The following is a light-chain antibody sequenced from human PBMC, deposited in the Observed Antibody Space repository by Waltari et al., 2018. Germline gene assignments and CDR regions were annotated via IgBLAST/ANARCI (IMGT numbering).Light chain of an antibody. CDR1: QGISSW. CDR2: KAS. V-gene: IGKV1-12*01. CDR3: QQYNSAPPT. Sequence: DIQMTQSPSSLSASVGDRVTITCRASQGISSWLGWYQQKPGKAPKLLIYKASSLQSGVPSRFSGSGSGTDFTLTISSLQPEDFATYYCQQYNSAPPTFGQGTKVEIK. J-gene: IGKJ1*01.